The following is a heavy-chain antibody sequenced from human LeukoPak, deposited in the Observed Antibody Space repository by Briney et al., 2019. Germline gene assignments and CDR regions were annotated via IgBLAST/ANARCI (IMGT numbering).Heavy chain of an antibody. CDR1: GGTFSSYA. D-gene: IGHD3-9*01. J-gene: IGHJ6*02. CDR3: ARPYNILTGYYHGAGMDV. CDR2: IIPILGIA. Sequence: SVKVSCKASGGTFSSYAISWVRQAPGQGLEWMGRIIPILGIANYAQKFQDRVTITADKSTSTAYMELSSLRSEDTAVYYCARPYNILTGYYHGAGMDVWGQGTTVTVSS. V-gene: IGHV1-69*04.